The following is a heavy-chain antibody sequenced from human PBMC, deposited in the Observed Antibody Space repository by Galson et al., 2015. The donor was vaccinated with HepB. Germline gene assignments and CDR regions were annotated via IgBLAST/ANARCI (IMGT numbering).Heavy chain of an antibody. Sequence: TLSLTCTVSGGSISSGSYYWSWIRQPAGKGLEWIGRIYTSGSTNYNPSLKSRVTMSVDTSKNQFSLKLSSVTAADTAVYYCARVGYYGSGSDYWGQGTLVTVSS. CDR3: ARVGYYGSGSDY. CDR1: GGSISSGSYY. V-gene: IGHV4-61*02. J-gene: IGHJ4*02. D-gene: IGHD3-10*01. CDR2: IYTSGST.